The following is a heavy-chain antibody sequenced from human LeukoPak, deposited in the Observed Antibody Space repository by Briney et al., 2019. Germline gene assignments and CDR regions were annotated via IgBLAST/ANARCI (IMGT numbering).Heavy chain of an antibody. D-gene: IGHD5-18*01. CDR1: GFTFSSYS. V-gene: IGHV3-21*01. Sequence: KTGGSLRLSCAASGFTFSSYSMNWVRQAPGKGLEWVSSISSSSSYIYYADSLKGRFTISRDNARNSLYLQMNSLRAEDTAVYYCARDAQGGYNYGGLDYWGQGTLVTVSS. CDR3: ARDAQGGYNYGGLDY. CDR2: ISSSSSYI. J-gene: IGHJ4*02.